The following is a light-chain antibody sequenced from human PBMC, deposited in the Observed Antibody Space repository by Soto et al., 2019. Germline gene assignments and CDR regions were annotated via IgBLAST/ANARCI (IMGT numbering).Light chain of an antibody. CDR3: QHRNNWPPGAT. V-gene: IGKV3-11*01. Sequence: EIVLTQSPAILSLSPGERAALSCRASQSISTYLAWYQQKPGQAPRLVISDATNRATGIPARFSGSGSGTEYALTISSLEPEDFAVYYCQHRNNWPPGATFGGGTKVEIK. CDR1: QSISTY. J-gene: IGKJ4*01. CDR2: DAT.